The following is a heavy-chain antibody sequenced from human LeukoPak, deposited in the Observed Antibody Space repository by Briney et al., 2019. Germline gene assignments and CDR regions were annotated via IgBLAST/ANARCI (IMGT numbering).Heavy chain of an antibody. V-gene: IGHV3-23*01. Sequence: PGGSLRLSCAASGLTFSSYAMSWFRQAPGRGLEWVSAIDGSGGSTYYADSVKGRFTISRDNSKNTLYLQMNSLRAEDTAIYYCAKDRRLPWDYFDSWGQGTLVTVSS. CDR1: GLTFSSYA. D-gene: IGHD5-12*01. J-gene: IGHJ4*02. CDR3: AKDRRLPWDYFDS. CDR2: IDGSGGST.